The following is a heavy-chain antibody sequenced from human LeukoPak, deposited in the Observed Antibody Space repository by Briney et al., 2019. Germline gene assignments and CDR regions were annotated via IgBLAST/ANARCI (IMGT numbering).Heavy chain of an antibody. J-gene: IGHJ6*02. CDR3: ASSLDIVATGRYYYYGMDV. CDR1: GYTFTSYD. CDR2: MNPNSGNT. Sequence: ASVKVSFTASGYTFTSYDINWVRQAPGQGLEWMGWMNPNSGNTGYAQKFQGRVTMTRNTSISTAYMELSSLRSEDTAVYYCASSLDIVATGRYYYYGMDVWGQGTTVTVSS. V-gene: IGHV1-8*01. D-gene: IGHD5-12*01.